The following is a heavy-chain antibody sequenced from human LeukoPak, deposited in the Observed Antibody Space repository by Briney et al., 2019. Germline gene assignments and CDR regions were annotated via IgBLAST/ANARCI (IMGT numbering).Heavy chain of an antibody. Sequence: PSETLSLTCTVSGDSISSGDYYWSWIRQPAGKGLEWIGRIYTSGSTNYNPSLKSRVTISVDTSANQFSLKLSSVTAADTAVYYCARGVRQLGIYYYYMDVWGKGTTVTVSS. CDR1: GDSISSGDYY. V-gene: IGHV4-61*02. CDR3: ARGVRQLGIYYYYMDV. D-gene: IGHD6-13*01. J-gene: IGHJ6*03. CDR2: IYTSGST.